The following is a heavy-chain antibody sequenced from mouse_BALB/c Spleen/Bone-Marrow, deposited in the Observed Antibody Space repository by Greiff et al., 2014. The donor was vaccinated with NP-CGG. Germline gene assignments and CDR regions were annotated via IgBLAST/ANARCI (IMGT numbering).Heavy chain of an antibody. D-gene: IGHD2-4*01. CDR3: AMITTGAWFAY. J-gene: IGHJ3*01. Sequence: VQLQQPGAELVKPGASVKLSCTASGFYIKDTYMHWVKQRPEQGLEWIGRIDPANGNTKYDPKFQGKATITADTSSNTAYLQLSSLTSEDTAVYYCAMITTGAWFAYWGQGTLVTVSA. CDR1: GFYIKDTY. CDR2: IDPANGNT. V-gene: IGHV14-3*02.